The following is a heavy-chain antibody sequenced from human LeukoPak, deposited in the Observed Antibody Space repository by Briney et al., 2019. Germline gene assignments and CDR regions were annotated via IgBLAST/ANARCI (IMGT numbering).Heavy chain of an antibody. Sequence: PGGSLRLSCAASGFTFSDYYMSWIRQAPGKGLEWVSYISSSGSTIYYADSVKGRFTIPRDNAKNSLYLQMNSLRAEDTAVYYCARDSGYSGYDTHFDYWGQGTLVTVSS. D-gene: IGHD5-12*01. CDR1: GFTFSDYY. V-gene: IGHV3-11*04. CDR3: ARDSGYSGYDTHFDY. J-gene: IGHJ4*02. CDR2: ISSSGSTI.